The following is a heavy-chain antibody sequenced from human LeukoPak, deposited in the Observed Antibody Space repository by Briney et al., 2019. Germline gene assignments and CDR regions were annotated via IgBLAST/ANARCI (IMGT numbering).Heavy chain of an antibody. Sequence: GGSLRLSCAASGFTFSSYAMSWVRQAPGKGLEWVSSISSSSSYIYYADSVKGRFTISRDNAKNSLYLQMNSLRAEDTAVYYCARDPLLGYCSSTSCYSVWGQGTLVTVSS. D-gene: IGHD2-2*01. J-gene: IGHJ4*02. CDR2: ISSSSSYI. CDR1: GFTFSSYA. V-gene: IGHV3-21*01. CDR3: ARDPLLGYCSSTSCYSV.